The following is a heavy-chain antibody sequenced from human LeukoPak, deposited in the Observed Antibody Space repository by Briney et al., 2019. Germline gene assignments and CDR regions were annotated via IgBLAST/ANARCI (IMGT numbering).Heavy chain of an antibody. CDR2: IRYDGSNK. CDR1: GFTFSSYG. CDR3: ARSYSGYDASDY. J-gene: IGHJ4*02. V-gene: IGHV3-30*02. D-gene: IGHD5-12*01. Sequence: GGSLRLSCAASGFTFSSYGMHWVRQAPGKGLEWVAFIRYDGSNKYYADSVKGRFTISRDNAKNSLYLQMNSLRAEDTAVYYCARSYSGYDASDYWGQGTLVTVSS.